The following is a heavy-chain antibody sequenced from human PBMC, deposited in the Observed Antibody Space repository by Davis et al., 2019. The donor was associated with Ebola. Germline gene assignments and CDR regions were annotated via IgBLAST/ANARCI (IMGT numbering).Heavy chain of an antibody. V-gene: IGHV1-18*01. Sequence: AASVKVSCKASGYTFTSYGINWVRQAPGQGLEWMGWISAYNGNTNYAQKLQGRVTMTTDTSTSTAYMELRSLRSDDTAVYYCARIGIAARRALYYGMDVWGQGTTVTVSS. CDR1: GYTFTSYG. CDR3: ARIGIAARRALYYGMDV. D-gene: IGHD6-6*01. CDR2: ISAYNGNT. J-gene: IGHJ6*02.